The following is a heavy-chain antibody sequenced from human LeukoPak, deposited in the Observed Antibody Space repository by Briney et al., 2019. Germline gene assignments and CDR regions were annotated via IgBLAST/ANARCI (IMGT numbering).Heavy chain of an antibody. D-gene: IGHD6-13*01. CDR1: GFPFSSYG. CDR2: IWFDGSNE. Sequence: PGRSLRLSCAASGFPFSSYGMHWVRQAPGKGLEWVAVIWFDGSNEYYADSVKGRFTISRDNSQNTLYLQMNSLRADDTAVYYCARDRIKSRWHVSDADYWGQGTLVTVSS. V-gene: IGHV3-33*01. J-gene: IGHJ4*02. CDR3: ARDRIKSRWHVSDADY.